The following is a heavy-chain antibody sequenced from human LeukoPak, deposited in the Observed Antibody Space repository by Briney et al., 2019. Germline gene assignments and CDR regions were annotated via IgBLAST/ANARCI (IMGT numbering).Heavy chain of an antibody. CDR3: ARDSGRITIFGVVIPKYNWFDP. D-gene: IGHD3-3*01. CDR2: INAGNGNT. Sequence: GASVKVSCKASGYTFTSYAMHWVRQAPGQRLEWMGWINAGNGNTKYSQKFQGRATIIRDTSASTAYMELSSLRSEDTAVYYCARDSGRITIFGVVIPKYNWFDPWGQGTLVTVSS. V-gene: IGHV1-3*01. CDR1: GYTFTSYA. J-gene: IGHJ5*02.